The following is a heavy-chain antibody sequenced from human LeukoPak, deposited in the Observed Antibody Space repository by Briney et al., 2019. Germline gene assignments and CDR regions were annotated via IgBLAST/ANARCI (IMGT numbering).Heavy chain of an antibody. J-gene: IGHJ5*02. Sequence: GGSLRLSCAASGFTFSSYAMSWVRQAPGKGLEWVSVISGSGGSTYYADSVEGRFTISRDNSKNTLYLQMNSLRAEDTAVYYCAKDPRFLEWLLSNWFDPWGQGTLVTVSS. V-gene: IGHV3-23*01. D-gene: IGHD3-3*01. CDR3: AKDPRFLEWLLSNWFDP. CDR1: GFTFSSYA. CDR2: ISGSGGST.